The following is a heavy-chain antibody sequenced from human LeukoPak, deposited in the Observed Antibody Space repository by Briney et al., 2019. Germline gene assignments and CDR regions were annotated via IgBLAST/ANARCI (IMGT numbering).Heavy chain of an antibody. Sequence: PSQTLSLTCTVSGGSISSGGQYWSWIRQHPEKGLEWIGYSYSSGTTYDNPSLKSRVTISVDSSKNQFSLKLSSVTAADTAVYYCARRNGYCSATTCHNWFDPWGQGTLVTVSS. V-gene: IGHV4-31*03. CDR3: ARRNGYCSATTCHNWFDP. J-gene: IGHJ5*02. CDR2: SYSSGTT. D-gene: IGHD2-2*03. CDR1: GGSISSGGQY.